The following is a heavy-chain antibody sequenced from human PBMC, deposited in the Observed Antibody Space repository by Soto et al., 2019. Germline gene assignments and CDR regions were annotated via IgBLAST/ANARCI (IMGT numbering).Heavy chain of an antibody. CDR1: GDSVSINSSA. Sequence: WQSLSLPCAISGDSVSINSSAGNWFRQSPSRGLEWLGRTYYRAKWNNDYAVSVKRRITINTDTSKNQFSLQLNSVTPEDTAVYYCATGVVPAAIAPPSYWGQGTLVTVSS. CDR3: ATGVVPAAIAPPSY. V-gene: IGHV6-1*01. CDR2: TYYRAKWNN. J-gene: IGHJ4*02. D-gene: IGHD2-2*02.